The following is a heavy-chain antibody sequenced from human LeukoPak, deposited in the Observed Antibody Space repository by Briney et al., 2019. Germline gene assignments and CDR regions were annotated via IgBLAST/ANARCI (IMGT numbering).Heavy chain of an antibody. D-gene: IGHD6-19*01. CDR3: ARDMVAVAGVGDY. CDR1: GYTFTGYY. V-gene: IGHV1-2*02. Sequence: ASVKVSCKASGYTFTGYYMHWVRQAPGQGLEWMGWIYPNSGGTNYAQKFQGRVTMTRDTSISTAYMELSRLRSDDTAVYYCARDMVAVAGVGDYWGQGTLVTVSS. J-gene: IGHJ4*02. CDR2: IYPNSGGT.